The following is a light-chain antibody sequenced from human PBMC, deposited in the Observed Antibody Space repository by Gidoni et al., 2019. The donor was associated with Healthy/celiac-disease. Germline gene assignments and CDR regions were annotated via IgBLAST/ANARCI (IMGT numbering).Light chain of an antibody. J-gene: IGKJ1*01. CDR2: DAS. V-gene: IGKV3-11*01. Sequence: DIVLTQSPATLSLSPGERATLSCRVSQSVSSYLAWYQQKPGQAPRLLIYDASNRATGIPARFSGSGSGTDFTLTISSLEPEEFAVYYCQQRSNWPPWTFXXXTKVEIK. CDR3: QQRSNWPPWT. CDR1: QSVSSY.